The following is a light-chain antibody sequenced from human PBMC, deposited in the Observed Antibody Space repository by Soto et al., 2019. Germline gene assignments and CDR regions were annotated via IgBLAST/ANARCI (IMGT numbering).Light chain of an antibody. J-gene: IGKJ3*01. CDR2: GAS. CDR1: QSVSSSY. V-gene: IGKV3-20*01. CDR3: QHYGSSVLFS. Sequence: EIVLTQSPGTLSLSPGERATLSCRASQSVSSSYLAWYQQKPGQAPRLLIYGASSRATGIPDRFSGSGSGTYFALTISRLEPEDFAVYYCQHYGSSVLFSFGPGTKVDIK.